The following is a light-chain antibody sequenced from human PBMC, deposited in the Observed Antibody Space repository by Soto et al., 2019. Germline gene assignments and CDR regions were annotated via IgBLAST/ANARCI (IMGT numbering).Light chain of an antibody. CDR3: CSLTTSHTSV. J-gene: IGLJ1*01. CDR2: HVT. Sequence: QAFLTQPASVSGSPGQSVTISCTGTSSDIGHYDYVSWYQQHPGKAPKLTIYHVTYRPSGVSNRYSGSKSGNSASLTISGLQADDEADYYCCSLTTSHTSVFGSGTKVTVL. CDR1: SSDIGHYDY. V-gene: IGLV2-14*03.